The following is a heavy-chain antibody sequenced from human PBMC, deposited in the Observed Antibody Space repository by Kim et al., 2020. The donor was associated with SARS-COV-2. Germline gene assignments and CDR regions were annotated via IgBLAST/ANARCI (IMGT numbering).Heavy chain of an antibody. V-gene: IGHV4-34*01. J-gene: IGHJ4*02. D-gene: IGHD3-10*01. CDR3: ASVRTFGELLHLFDY. CDR2: INHSGST. Sequence: SETLSLTCAVYGGSFSGYYWSWIRQPPGKGLEWIGEINHSGSTNYNPSLKSRVTISVDTSKNQFSLKLSSVTAADTAVYYCASVRTFGELLHLFDYWGQGTLVTVSS. CDR1: GGSFSGYY.